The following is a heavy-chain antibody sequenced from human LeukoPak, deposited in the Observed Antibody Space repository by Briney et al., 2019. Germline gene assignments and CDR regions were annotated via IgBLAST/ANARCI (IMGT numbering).Heavy chain of an antibody. D-gene: IGHD2/OR15-2a*01. CDR2: ISGSSIYT. J-gene: IGHJ4*02. CDR1: GFTFSDYH. CDR3: ARGEYLDY. Sequence: GGSLRLSCAASGFTFSDYHMTWIRQAPGKGLEWVSYISGSSIYTRYADSVKGRFTISRDNAKNSLYLQMNSLRAEDTAVYYCARGEYLDYWGQGTLVTVSS. V-gene: IGHV3-11*06.